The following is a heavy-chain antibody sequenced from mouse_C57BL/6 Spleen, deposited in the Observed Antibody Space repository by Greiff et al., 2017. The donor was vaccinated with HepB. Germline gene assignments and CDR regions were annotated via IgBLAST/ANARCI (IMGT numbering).Heavy chain of an antibody. CDR2: IYPGDGDT. J-gene: IGHJ4*01. Sequence: QVQLQQSGPELVKPGASVKISCKASGYAFSSSWMNWVKQRPGKGLEWIGRIYPGDGDTNYNGKFKGKATLTADKSSSTAYMQLSSLTSEDSAVYFCARDDSPYYAMDYWGQGTSVTVSS. V-gene: IGHV1-82*01. D-gene: IGHD2-4*01. CDR1: GYAFSSSW. CDR3: ARDDSPYYAMDY.